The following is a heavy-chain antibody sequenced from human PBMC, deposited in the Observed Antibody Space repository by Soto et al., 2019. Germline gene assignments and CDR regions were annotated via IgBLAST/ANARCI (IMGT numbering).Heavy chain of an antibody. V-gene: IGHV3-73*01. CDR1: GFSISGSG. J-gene: IGHJ3*02. Sequence: EVQLVESGGGLVQPGWSLRLSCAASGFSISGSGIHWVRQASGKGLEWVASIRGRTNGYATGYAASVQGRFSIARDDSKNTAFRQMNSLNTDDTAVYYCTRGDAPGDPAFDIWGQGTMVTVSS. CDR3: TRGDAPGDPAFDI. CDR2: IRGRTNGYAT.